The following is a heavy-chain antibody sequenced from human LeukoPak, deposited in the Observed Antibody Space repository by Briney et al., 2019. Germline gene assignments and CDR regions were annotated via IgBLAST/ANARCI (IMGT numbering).Heavy chain of an antibody. V-gene: IGHV4-61*02. D-gene: IGHD4-17*01. Sequence: SETLSLTCTVSGGSISSGSYYWSWIRQPAGKGLEWIGRIYTSGSTNYNPSLKSRIAMSVDTSKNQFSLKLTSVTAADTAVYYCARVRFIGGFDPWGQGTLVTVSS. CDR2: IYTSGST. CDR3: ARVRFIGGFDP. J-gene: IGHJ5*02. CDR1: GGSISSGSYY.